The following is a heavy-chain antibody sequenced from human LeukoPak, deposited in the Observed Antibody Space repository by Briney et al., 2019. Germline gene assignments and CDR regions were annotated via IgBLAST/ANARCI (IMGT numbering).Heavy chain of an antibody. J-gene: IGHJ4*02. D-gene: IGHD6-6*01. CDR2: ISAYNGNT. V-gene: IGHV1-18*01. CDR1: GYTFTSYG. Sequence: ASVKVSCKASGYTFTSYGISWVRQAPGQGLEWMGWISAYNGNTNYAQKLQGRVTMTTDTSTSTAYMELRSLRSDDTAVYYCARVPYSSSSRHHFDYWGQGTLVTVSS. CDR3: ARVPYSSSSRHHFDY.